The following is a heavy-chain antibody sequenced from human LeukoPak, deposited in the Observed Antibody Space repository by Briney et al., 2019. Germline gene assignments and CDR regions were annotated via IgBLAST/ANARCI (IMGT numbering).Heavy chain of an antibody. CDR1: GFTFDDYA. CDR2: ISWNSGSI. J-gene: IGHJ6*02. V-gene: IGHV3-9*01. D-gene: IGHD5-18*01. CDR3: ARDADRGYSYGSYYYYGMDV. Sequence: GGSLRLSCAASGFTFDDYAMHWVRQAPGKGLEWVSGISWNSGSIGYADSVKGRFTISRDNAKNSLYLQMNSLRAEDTAVYYCARDADRGYSYGSYYYYGMDVWGQGTTVTVSS.